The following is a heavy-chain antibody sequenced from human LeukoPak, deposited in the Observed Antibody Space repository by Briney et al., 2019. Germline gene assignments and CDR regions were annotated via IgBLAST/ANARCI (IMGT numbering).Heavy chain of an antibody. J-gene: IGHJ4*02. CDR2: IKSKTDGETT. CDR3: STDEAFYDIRYFDY. Sequence: GGSLRLSCAASGFTFSNAWMSWVRQAPGKGLEWVGRIKSKTDGETTDYAAPVKGRFTISRDDSKNTLYLQMSSLKTEDTAVYYCSTDEAFYDIRYFDYWGQGTLVTVSS. CDR1: GFTFSNAW. V-gene: IGHV3-15*01. D-gene: IGHD2/OR15-2a*01.